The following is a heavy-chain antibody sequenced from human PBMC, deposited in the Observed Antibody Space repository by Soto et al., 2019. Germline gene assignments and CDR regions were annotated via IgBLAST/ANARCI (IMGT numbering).Heavy chain of an antibody. D-gene: IGHD5-12*01. V-gene: IGHV3-23*01. Sequence: EVQILESGGGLVQPGGSLRLSCAASGFTFSSYAMYWVRQAPGKGLAWVSGISDSGTGTYYADSVKGRFTISRDNSKNTVYLQMSSLKTDDTAVYYCAVGGDVVGTIGHFYWGQGTLVTVSS. CDR1: GFTFSSYA. CDR2: ISDSGTGT. J-gene: IGHJ4*02. CDR3: AVGGDVVGTIGHFY.